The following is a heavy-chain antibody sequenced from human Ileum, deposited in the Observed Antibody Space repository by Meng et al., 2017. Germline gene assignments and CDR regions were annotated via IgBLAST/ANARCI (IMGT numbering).Heavy chain of an antibody. CDR2: IYHSGST. D-gene: IGHD1-7*01. J-gene: IGHJ4*02. CDR3: ASLRYNWNYSADY. Sequence: LQGSGPGLVQPSGPLSLTCAVAGGSISSSNWWSWVRQPPGKGLEWIGEIYHSGSTNYNPSLKSRVTISVDKSKNQFSLKLSSVTAADTAVYYCASLRYNWNYSADYWGQGTLVTVSS. V-gene: IGHV4-4*02. CDR1: GGSISSSNW.